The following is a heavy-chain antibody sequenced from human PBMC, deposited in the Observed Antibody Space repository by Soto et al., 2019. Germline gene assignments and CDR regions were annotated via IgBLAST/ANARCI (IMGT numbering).Heavy chain of an antibody. J-gene: IGHJ6*03. CDR2: TYYRSRWYN. D-gene: IGHD1-7*01. CDR1: GDSVSSNSAA. Sequence: SQTLSLTCAISGDSVSSNSAAWNWIRLSPSRGLEWLARTYYRSRWYNDYAVSVRSRITVNPDTSKNQFSLQLTSVTPEDTAVYYCSGTSSHQWYYMDVWGKGTTVTVSS. V-gene: IGHV6-1*01. CDR3: SGTSSHQWYYMDV.